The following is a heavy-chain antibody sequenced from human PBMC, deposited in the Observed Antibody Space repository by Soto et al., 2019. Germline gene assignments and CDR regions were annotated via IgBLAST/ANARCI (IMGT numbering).Heavy chain of an antibody. CDR3: AKDPRPGASAAEHFQD. CDR2: ISSYGGGT. Sequence: EVQLLESGGGLVHPGGSLRLSCAASEITFNNYAMSWVRQAPGMGLEWVSSISSYGGGTFYAESVRGRFTISRDNSKRTVYLQMNSLRAEDTALYYCAKDPRPGASAAEHFQDWGQGTLVTVSS. D-gene: IGHD1-26*01. CDR1: EITFNNYA. J-gene: IGHJ1*01. V-gene: IGHV3-23*01.